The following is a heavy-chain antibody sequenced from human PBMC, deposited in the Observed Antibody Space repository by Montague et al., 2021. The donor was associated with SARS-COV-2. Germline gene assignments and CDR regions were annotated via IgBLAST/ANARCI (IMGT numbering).Heavy chain of an antibody. CDR3: ASPKEGSGYYRPFDY. J-gene: IGHJ4*02. CDR1: GASVTNTNW. CDR2: IYHTGNT. Sequence: SETLSLTCGVSGASVTNTNWWSWVRQPTGKGLEWIGEIYHTGNTNYSTSLKSRVYISLDKSKNQLSLRLNSVTAADTAVYYCASPKEGSGYYRPFDYWGQGILVTVSS. V-gene: IGHV4-4*02. D-gene: IGHD3-22*01.